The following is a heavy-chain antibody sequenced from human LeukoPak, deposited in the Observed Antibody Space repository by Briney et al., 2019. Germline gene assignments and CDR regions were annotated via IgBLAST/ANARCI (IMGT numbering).Heavy chain of an antibody. V-gene: IGHV4-39*01. CDR1: GGSIGSASSY. CDR3: ASPGGNRWLQFYHFDY. Sequence: ASETLSLTCTVSGGSIGSASSYWAWIRQPPGKGLEWIGIMYYTGGTYYNPSLKSRVTISGDTSKNQFSLKLSSVTAADTAVYYCASPGGNRWLQFYHFDYWGQGTLVTVSS. D-gene: IGHD5-24*01. J-gene: IGHJ4*02. CDR2: MYYTGGT.